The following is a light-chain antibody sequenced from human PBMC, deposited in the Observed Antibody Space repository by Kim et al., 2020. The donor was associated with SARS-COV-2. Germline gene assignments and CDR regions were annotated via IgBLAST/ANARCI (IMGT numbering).Light chain of an antibody. Sequence: DIQMTQSPSSLSASVGDRVTITCRASQGIRNYLAWYQQKPGKVPKLLIYAASTLQSGVPSRFSGSGSGTDFTLTISSLQPEDVATYYCQKYNSAPPLTFGGGTKVDIK. V-gene: IGKV1-27*01. CDR3: QKYNSAPPLT. CDR2: AAS. CDR1: QGIRNY. J-gene: IGKJ4*01.